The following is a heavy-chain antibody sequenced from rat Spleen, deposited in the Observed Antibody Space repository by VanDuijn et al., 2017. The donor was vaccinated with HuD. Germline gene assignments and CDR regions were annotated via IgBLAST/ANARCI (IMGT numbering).Heavy chain of an antibody. D-gene: IGHD1-2*01. J-gene: IGHJ3*01. Sequence: EVQLVESDGALVQPGRSLKLSCAASGFTFSNYGLAWVRQAPKKGLEWVAYISYDGDTTYYRDSVKGRFTISRDNAKSTLYLQMDSLRSEDTATYYCTTRPYYSSLNWFPYWGQGTLVTVSS. CDR3: TTRPYYSSLNWFPY. CDR1: GFTFSNYG. V-gene: IGHV5-29*01. CDR2: ISYDGDTT.